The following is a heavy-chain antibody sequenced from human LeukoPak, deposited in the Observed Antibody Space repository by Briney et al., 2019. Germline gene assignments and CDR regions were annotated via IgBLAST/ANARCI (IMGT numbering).Heavy chain of an antibody. D-gene: IGHD5-12*01. CDR3: ARDVVATIRYYFDY. J-gene: IGHJ4*02. Sequence: GRSLRLSCAASGFTFSSYAMHWVRQSTDEGLEWVAVISYDGSNAYYADSVKGRFAISRDNSKNTLYLQMNSLRAEDTAVYYCARDVVATIRYYFDYWGQGALVTVSS. CDR2: ISYDGSNA. V-gene: IGHV3-30*09. CDR1: GFTFSSYA.